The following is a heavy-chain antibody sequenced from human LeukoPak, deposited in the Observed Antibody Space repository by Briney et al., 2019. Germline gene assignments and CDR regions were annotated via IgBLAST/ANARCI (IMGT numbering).Heavy chain of an antibody. J-gene: IGHJ5*02. Sequence: GGSLRLSCAVSGFTFKLYWMHWVRQAPGKGPVWVSRINDDGSDTTYADSVKGRFTISRDDAKNMLFLQMNSLRAEDTAVYYCVRGGPSTWSWGQGTLVTVS. CDR3: VRGGPSTWS. D-gene: IGHD2-15*01. CDR2: INDDGSDT. V-gene: IGHV3-74*01. CDR1: GFTFKLYW.